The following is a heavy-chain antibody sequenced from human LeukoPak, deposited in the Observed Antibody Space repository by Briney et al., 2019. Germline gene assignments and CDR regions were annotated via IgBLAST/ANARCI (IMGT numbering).Heavy chain of an antibody. CDR2: ISDSGGST. CDR1: GFSFSTYA. V-gene: IGHV3-23*01. J-gene: IGHJ4*02. D-gene: IGHD2/OR15-2a*01. CDR3: VKNTFYGANYFDY. Sequence: QPGGSLRLSCAASGFSFSTYAMTWVRQAPGKGLEWVSRISDSGGSTYYADSVKGRFTISRDNSKNTLYLQMNSLRAEDTAVYYCVKNTFYGANYFDYWGQGTLVTVSS.